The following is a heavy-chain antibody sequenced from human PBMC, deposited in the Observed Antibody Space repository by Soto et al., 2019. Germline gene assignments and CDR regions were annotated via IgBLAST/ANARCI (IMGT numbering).Heavy chain of an antibody. Sequence: PSETLSLTCTVSGGSISSGGYYWSWIRQHPGKGLEWVGYSYYTGSSYYNPSLKSRVTISVDASKNQLSLRLASVTAADTAVYYCARDLRGYSRYDYLDYRGQG. J-gene: IGHJ4*02. D-gene: IGHD5-12*01. CDR3: ARDLRGYSRYDYLDY. CDR1: GGSISSGGYY. CDR2: SYYTGSS. V-gene: IGHV4-31*03.